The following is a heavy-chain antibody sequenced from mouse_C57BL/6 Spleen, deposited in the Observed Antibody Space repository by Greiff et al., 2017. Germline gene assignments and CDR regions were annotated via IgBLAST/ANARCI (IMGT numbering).Heavy chain of an antibody. CDR3: ARRDYELDY. J-gene: IGHJ2*01. D-gene: IGHD2-4*01. Sequence: DVQLQESGPGLVKPSPSLSLTCSVTGYSITSGYYWNWLRQFPGTKLEWMGYISYDGSNNYNPSLKNRIAITRDTSKNQFFLRLNSVTTEDTATYYCARRDYELDYWGQGTTLTVSS. CDR1: GYSITSGYY. CDR2: ISYDGSN. V-gene: IGHV3-6*01.